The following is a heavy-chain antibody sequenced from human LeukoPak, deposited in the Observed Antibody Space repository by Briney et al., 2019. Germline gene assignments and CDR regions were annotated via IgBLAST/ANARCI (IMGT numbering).Heavy chain of an antibody. CDR1: GGSIASYH. J-gene: IGHJ4*02. CDR2: IYTSGST. D-gene: IGHD5-18*01. Sequence: SETLSLTCTVSGGSIASYHWSWVRQPAGKGLEWIGRIYTSGSTNYNPSLKSRVTMSVDTSKNQFSLKLSSVTAADTAVYYCARDGLYSYGYSYFDYWGQGTLVTVSS. V-gene: IGHV4-4*07. CDR3: ARDGLYSYGYSYFDY.